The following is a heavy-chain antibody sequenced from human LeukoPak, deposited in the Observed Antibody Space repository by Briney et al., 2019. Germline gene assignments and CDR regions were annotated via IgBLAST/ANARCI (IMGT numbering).Heavy chain of an antibody. D-gene: IGHD2-2*02. J-gene: IGHJ4*02. CDR2: ISYDGSNK. V-gene: IGHV3-30-3*01. CDR1: GFTFSSYA. Sequence: PGRSLRLSCAASGFTFSSYAMHWVRQAPGKGLEWVAVISYDGSNKYYADSVKGRFTISRDNSKNTLYLQMNSLRAGDTAVYYCARVRYCSSTGCYSYFDYWGQGTLVTVSS. CDR3: ARVRYCSSTGCYSYFDY.